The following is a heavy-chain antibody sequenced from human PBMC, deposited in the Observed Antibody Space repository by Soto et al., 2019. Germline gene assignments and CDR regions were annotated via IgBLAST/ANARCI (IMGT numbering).Heavy chain of an antibody. CDR2: IRGRAKKYAT. Sequence: EVQLVESGGDLVQPGGSLKLSWTGLGFNFSGSALHWVRQPSGQGLEWVGRIRGRAKKYATSYATAVRGRFYLSRDDSKNMAFLQMNSLRDEDTGVYLCCGRGGDSLQDIWGQGTLVTVSS. V-gene: IGHV3-73*01. CDR1: GFNFSGSA. J-gene: IGHJ4*02. D-gene: IGHD4-17*01. CDR3: CGRGGDSLQDI.